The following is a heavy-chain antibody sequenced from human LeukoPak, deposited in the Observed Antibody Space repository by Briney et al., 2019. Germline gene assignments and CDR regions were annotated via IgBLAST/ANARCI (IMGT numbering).Heavy chain of an antibody. D-gene: IGHD3-22*01. CDR2: MYYSGST. J-gene: IGHJ3*02. CDR1: GXSISSSSYY. V-gene: IGHV4-39*01. Sequence: SETLSLTCTVSGXSISSSSYYWGWIRQPPGKGLEWIGSMYYSGSTYYNPSLKSRVTISVDTSKNQFSLKLSSVTAADTAVYYCATLGGTMRAFDIWGQGTMVTVSS. CDR3: ATLGGTMRAFDI.